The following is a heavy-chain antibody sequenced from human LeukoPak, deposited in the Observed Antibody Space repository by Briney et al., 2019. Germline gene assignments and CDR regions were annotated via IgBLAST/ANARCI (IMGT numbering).Heavy chain of an antibody. CDR1: GFTFSSYA. D-gene: IGHD6-13*01. CDR3: AMELNAGYSSSWDFDY. CDR2: ISYDGSNK. J-gene: IGHJ4*02. V-gene: IGHV3-30-3*01. Sequence: GGSLRLSCAASGFTFSSYAMHWVRQAPGKGLEWVAVISYDGSNKYYADSVKGRFTISRDNSKNTLYLQMNSLRAEDTAVYYCAMELNAGYSSSWDFDYWGQGTLVTVSS.